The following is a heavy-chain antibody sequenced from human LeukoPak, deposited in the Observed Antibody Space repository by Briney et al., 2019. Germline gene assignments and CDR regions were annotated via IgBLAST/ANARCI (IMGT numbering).Heavy chain of an antibody. V-gene: IGHV4-39*01. D-gene: IGHD3-16*01. Sequence: SETLSLTCTVSGASISSSSYSWGWIRQPPGKGLEWSGSIDYSGNACYNPPLKSRVTISVDMSKNQFSLKLSPVTAADTAVYYCVTSAWGFNGPFNYWGQGTLVTVSS. CDR3: VTSAWGFNGPFNY. J-gene: IGHJ4*02. CDR2: IDYSGNA. CDR1: GASISSSSYS.